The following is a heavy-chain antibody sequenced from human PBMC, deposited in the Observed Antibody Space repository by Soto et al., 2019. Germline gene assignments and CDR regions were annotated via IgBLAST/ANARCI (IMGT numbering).Heavy chain of an antibody. CDR3: AKSHTTSGWYVTTDY. Sequence: HGGSPRLSCAASGFTFGDYAMQWVRQAPGKGLEWVSAISWNSGSIDYADSVKGRFTISRDNAKNSLYLQMNSLRAEDTALYYCAKSHTTSGWYVTTDYWGQGTRVTVSS. CDR2: ISWNSGSI. V-gene: IGHV3-9*01. J-gene: IGHJ4*02. CDR1: GFTFGDYA. D-gene: IGHD6-19*01.